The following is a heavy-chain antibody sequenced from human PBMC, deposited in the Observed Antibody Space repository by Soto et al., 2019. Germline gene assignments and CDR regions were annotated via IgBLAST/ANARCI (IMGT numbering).Heavy chain of an antibody. V-gene: IGHV1-46*03. J-gene: IGHJ3*01. CDR1: GFTFTSYY. CDR3: VTGTGTTT. D-gene: IGHD1-1*01. CDR2: INPSGGRT. Sequence: GASVKVSCKASGFTFTSYYMHWVRQAPGHGLEWMGLINPSGGRTNYAQKFQGRVTMTTDTSTSTDYMNLSSLRTEDTAVYYCVTGTGTTTWGQGTMVTVSS.